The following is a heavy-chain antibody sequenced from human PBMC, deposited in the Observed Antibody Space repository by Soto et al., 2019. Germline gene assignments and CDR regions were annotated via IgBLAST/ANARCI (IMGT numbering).Heavy chain of an antibody. CDR3: ARDSPLPPYYYYYMDV. CDR2: INSDGSST. V-gene: IGHV3-74*01. J-gene: IGHJ6*03. Sequence: GGSLRLSCAASGFTFSSYWMHWVRQAPGKGLVWVSRINSDGSSTSYADSVKGRFTISRDNAKNTLYLQMNSLRAEDTAVYYCARDSPLPPYYYYYMDVWGKGTTVTVSS. CDR1: GFTFSSYW. D-gene: IGHD1-26*01.